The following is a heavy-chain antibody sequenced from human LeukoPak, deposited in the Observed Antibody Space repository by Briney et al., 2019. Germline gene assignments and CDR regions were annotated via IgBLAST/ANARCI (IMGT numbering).Heavy chain of an antibody. Sequence: GGSLRLSCAASGFTFSDHAMSWVRQTPAKGLESVSSISAGGDRTHYADSVKGRFTVSRDNSKNTLYLHMNSLRAEDTAVYFCAYLDSSGYYYGRLRYWGQGTPVTVSS. D-gene: IGHD3-22*01. CDR3: AYLDSSGYYYGRLRY. CDR2: ISAGGDRT. J-gene: IGHJ4*02. CDR1: GFTFSDHA. V-gene: IGHV3-23*01.